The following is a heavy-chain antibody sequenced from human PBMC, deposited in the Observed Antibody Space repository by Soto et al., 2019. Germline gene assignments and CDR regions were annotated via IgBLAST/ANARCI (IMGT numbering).Heavy chain of an antibody. CDR2: IIPIFGTA. V-gene: IGHV1-69*12. D-gene: IGHD6-19*01. Sequence: QVQLVQSGAEVKKPGSSVKVPCKASGGTFSSYAINWVRQAPGQGLEWMGGIIPIFGTADYAQKFQGRVTITADESTSTAYMELSSLRSEDTAVYYCARAVAGGVYYYYGMDVWGQGTTVTVSS. J-gene: IGHJ6*02. CDR3: ARAVAGGVYYYYGMDV. CDR1: GGTFSSYA.